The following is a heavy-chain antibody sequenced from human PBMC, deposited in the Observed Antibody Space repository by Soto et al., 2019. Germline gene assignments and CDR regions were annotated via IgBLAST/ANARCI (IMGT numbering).Heavy chain of an antibody. Sequence: EVQLVESGGGLVKPGGSLRLSCAASGFTFSSYSMNWVRQAPGKGLEWVSSISSSSSYIYYADSVKGRFTISRDNAKNLLYLQMNSLRAEDTAVYYCAREGKLEYSRGWYPSWFDPWGQGTLVTVSS. CDR3: AREGKLEYSRGWYPSWFDP. V-gene: IGHV3-21*01. D-gene: IGHD6-19*01. J-gene: IGHJ5*02. CDR2: ISSSSSYI. CDR1: GFTFSSYS.